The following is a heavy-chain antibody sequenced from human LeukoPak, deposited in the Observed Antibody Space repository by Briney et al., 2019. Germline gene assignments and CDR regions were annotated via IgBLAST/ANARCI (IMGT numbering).Heavy chain of an antibody. CDR3: ARDNLDAFDI. Sequence: GRSLRLSCSASGFTFRSYNMNWVRQAPGKGLEWVSSISSSSSYMYYADSVKGRFTISRDNAKNSVYLQMSSLRPEDTAVYYCARDNLDAFDIWGQGTMVTVSS. V-gene: IGHV3-21*01. J-gene: IGHJ3*02. CDR2: ISSSSSYM. CDR1: GFTFRSYN.